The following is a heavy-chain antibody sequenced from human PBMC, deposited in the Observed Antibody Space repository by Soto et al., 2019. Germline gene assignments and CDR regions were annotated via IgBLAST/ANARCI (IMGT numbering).Heavy chain of an antibody. CDR1: GFTFSSYD. V-gene: IGHV3-13*01. CDR2: IGTAGDT. CDR3: ARGPYGSGSPIAPYYFDY. J-gene: IGHJ4*02. D-gene: IGHD3-10*01. Sequence: EVQLVESGGGLVQPGGSLRLSCAASGFTFSSYDMHWVRQATGKGLEWVSAIGTAGDTYYPGSVKGRFTISRENAKNSLYLQMNRLRAGDTAVYYCARGPYGSGSPIAPYYFDYRGQGTLVTVSS.